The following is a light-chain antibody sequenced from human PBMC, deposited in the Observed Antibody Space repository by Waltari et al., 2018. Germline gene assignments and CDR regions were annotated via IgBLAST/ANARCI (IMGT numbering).Light chain of an antibody. J-gene: IGLJ1*01. CDR2: RDN. V-gene: IGLV1-47*01. CDR1: NSNIGRNS. CDR3: AAWDDSLSAYV. Sequence: QSVVTQPPSTSGTPGQRVTISCSGSNSNIGRNSVYWYQQLPGTAPKRVIYRDNQRPSGVSDRFSGSKSGTSASLAIRGLRSEDEADYYCAAWDDSLSAYVFGTGTKVTVL.